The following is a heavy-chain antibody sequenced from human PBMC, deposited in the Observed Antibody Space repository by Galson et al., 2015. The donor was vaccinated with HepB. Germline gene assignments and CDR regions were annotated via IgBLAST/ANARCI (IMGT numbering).Heavy chain of an antibody. CDR1: GFAFSSYA. D-gene: IGHD1-26*01. V-gene: IGHV3-23*01. Sequence: SLRLSCAASGFAFSSYAMSWVRQAPGKGLEWVPGISGSGINTDYADSVKGRFTISRDNSKNMLFLQMNSLRVDDTAVYYCAKDRPSTVGTTRIYWGQGTLVTVSS. CDR2: ISGSGINT. J-gene: IGHJ4*02. CDR3: AKDRPSTVGTTRIY.